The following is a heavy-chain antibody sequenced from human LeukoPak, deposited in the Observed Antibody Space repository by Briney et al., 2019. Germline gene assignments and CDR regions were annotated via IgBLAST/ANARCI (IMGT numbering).Heavy chain of an antibody. CDR2: IYYSGST. D-gene: IGHD3-3*01. J-gene: IGHJ6*02. CDR1: GGSISSYY. Sequence: SETLSLTCTVSGGSISSYYWSWIRQPPGKGLEWSGYIYYSGSTNYNPSLKSRVTISVDTSKNQFSLKLSSVTAADTAVYYCARHPDYDFWSGYQGMDVWGQGTTVTVSS. CDR3: ARHPDYDFWSGYQGMDV. V-gene: IGHV4-59*08.